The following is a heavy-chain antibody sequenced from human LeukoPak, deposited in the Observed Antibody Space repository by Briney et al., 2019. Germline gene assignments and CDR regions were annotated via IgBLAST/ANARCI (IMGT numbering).Heavy chain of an antibody. V-gene: IGHV1-46*01. CDR2: INPSGGST. J-gene: IGHJ4*02. Sequence: GASVKVSCKASGYTFISYYMHWVRQAPGQGLEWMGIINPSGGSTSYAQKFQGRVTMTRDTSTNTIYMELSSLRSEDTAVYYCARVRVGSRYYFDYWGQGTLVTVSS. CDR3: ARVRVGSRYYFDY. CDR1: GYTFISYY. D-gene: IGHD6-13*01.